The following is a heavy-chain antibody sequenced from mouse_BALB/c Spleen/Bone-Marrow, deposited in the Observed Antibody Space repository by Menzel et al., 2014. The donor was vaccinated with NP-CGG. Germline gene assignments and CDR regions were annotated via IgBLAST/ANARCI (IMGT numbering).Heavy chain of an antibody. D-gene: IGHD2-1*01. CDR1: GYTLTSYW. CDR2: IAPGSGST. V-gene: IGHV1S41*01. J-gene: IGHJ3*01. CDR3: AREYMRYGNNDWFAY. Sequence: DLVKPGASVKLSCKASGYTLTSYWINWIKQRPGQGLEWIGRIAPGSGSTYYNEMFKGKATLTVDTSSSTAYIQLSSLSSEVSAVYFCAREYMRYGNNDWFAYWGQGTLVTVSA.